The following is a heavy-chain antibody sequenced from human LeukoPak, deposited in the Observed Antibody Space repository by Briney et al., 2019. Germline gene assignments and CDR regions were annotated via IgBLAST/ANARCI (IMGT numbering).Heavy chain of an antibody. CDR2: ISGSGGST. J-gene: IGHJ5*02. D-gene: IGHD3-10*01. CDR3: TKEGLGSGTFSAWFDL. CDR1: GFTFSSYG. V-gene: IGHV3-23*01. Sequence: GGSLRLSCAASGFTFSSYGMSWVRQAPGKGLEWVSAISGSGGSTYYADSVKGRFTISRDNSKNTLYLQMNSLRVEDTAVYYCTKEGLGSGTFSAWFDLWGQGTLVTVSS.